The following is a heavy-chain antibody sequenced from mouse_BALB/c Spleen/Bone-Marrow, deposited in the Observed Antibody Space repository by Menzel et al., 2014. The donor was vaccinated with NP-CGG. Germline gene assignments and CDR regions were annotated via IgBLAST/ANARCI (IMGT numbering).Heavy chain of an antibody. Sequence: QLQQSGAELVKPGASVKLSCTASGFNIKDTYMHWVKQRPEQGLEWIGRIDPANGNTKYDPKFQGKATITADTSSNTAYLQLSSLTSEDTAVYYCARSLYDGYFSWFAYWGQGTLVTVSA. CDR2: IDPANGNT. V-gene: IGHV14-3*02. CDR1: GFNIKDTY. J-gene: IGHJ3*01. D-gene: IGHD2-3*01. CDR3: ARSLYDGYFSWFAY.